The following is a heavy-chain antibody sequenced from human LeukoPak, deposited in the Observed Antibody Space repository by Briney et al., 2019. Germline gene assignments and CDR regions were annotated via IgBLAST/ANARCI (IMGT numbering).Heavy chain of an antibody. V-gene: IGHV3-30*02. CDR3: AREAIGTTKSDDAFDI. CDR2: IRYDGSNK. Sequence: GGSLRLSCAASGFTFSSYGMHWVRQAPGKGLEWVAFIRYDGSNKYYADSVKGRFAITRDNSKNTLFLQMNSLRVEDTAVYYCAREAIGTTKSDDAFDIWGQGTMVTVSS. D-gene: IGHD1-1*01. CDR1: GFTFSSYG. J-gene: IGHJ3*02.